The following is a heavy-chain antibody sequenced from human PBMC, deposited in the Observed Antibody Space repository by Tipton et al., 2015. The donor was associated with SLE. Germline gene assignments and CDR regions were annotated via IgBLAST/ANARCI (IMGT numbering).Heavy chain of an antibody. CDR2: IYHSGST. D-gene: IGHD3-22*01. CDR3: AREHYYDSSGYYP. J-gene: IGHJ5*02. Sequence: TLSLTCAVSGYSISSGYYWDWIRQPPGKGLEWIGSIYHSGSTYYNPSLKSRVTISVDTSKNQFSLKLSSVTAADTAVYYCAREHYYDSSGYYPWGQGTLVTVSS. CDR1: GYSISSGYY. V-gene: IGHV4-38-2*02.